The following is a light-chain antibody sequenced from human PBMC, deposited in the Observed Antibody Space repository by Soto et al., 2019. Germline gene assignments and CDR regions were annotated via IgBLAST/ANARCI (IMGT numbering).Light chain of an antibody. CDR1: NSDVGGYNY. V-gene: IGLV2-14*01. Sequence: SALTQPASVSGSPGQSITISCTGTNSDVGGYNYVSWYQQQPGKAPKLMIYDVNNRPSGVSNRFSGSKSGNTASLTISGLQAEDEADYYCSSYTSSSTLVVFGGGTKVTVL. CDR2: DVN. CDR3: SSYTSSSTLVV. J-gene: IGLJ2*01.